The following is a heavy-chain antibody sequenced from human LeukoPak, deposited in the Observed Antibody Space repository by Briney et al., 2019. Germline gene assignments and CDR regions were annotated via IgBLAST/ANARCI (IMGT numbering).Heavy chain of an antibody. Sequence: ASVKVSCKASGYTFTSYDINWVRQATGQGLEWMGWMNPNSGNTGYAQKFQGRVTMTRNTSISTAYMELSSLRSEDTAVYYCARGLRLYYDILTGYYRPPGNWFDPWGQGTLVTVSS. J-gene: IGHJ5*02. D-gene: IGHD3-9*01. CDR2: MNPNSGNT. CDR1: GYTFTSYD. V-gene: IGHV1-8*01. CDR3: ARGLRLYYDILTGYYRPPGNWFDP.